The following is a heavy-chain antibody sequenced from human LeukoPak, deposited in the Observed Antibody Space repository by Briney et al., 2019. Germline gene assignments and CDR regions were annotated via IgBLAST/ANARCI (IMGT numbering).Heavy chain of an antibody. V-gene: IGHV3-33*01. CDR3: AVLGYCSGGSCYSTNYFDY. D-gene: IGHD2-15*01. Sequence: GGSLRLSCAASGFTFSSYGMHWVRQAPGKGLEWVAVIWYDGSNKYYADSVKGRFTISRDNSKNTLYLQMNSLRAEDTAVYYCAVLGYCSGGSCYSTNYFDYWGQGTLVTVSS. J-gene: IGHJ4*02. CDR2: IWYDGSNK. CDR1: GFTFSSYG.